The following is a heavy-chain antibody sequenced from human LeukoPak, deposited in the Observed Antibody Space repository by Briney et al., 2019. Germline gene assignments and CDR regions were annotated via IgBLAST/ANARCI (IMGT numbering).Heavy chain of an antibody. J-gene: IGHJ4*02. V-gene: IGHV1-69*01. CDR2: IIPIFGTA. D-gene: IGHD2-2*01. Sequence: SVKVSCKASGGTFSSYAISWVRQAPGQGLEWMGGIIPIFGTANYAQKFQGRVAITADESTSTAYMELSSLRSEDTAVYYCARSRLAGDIVVVQNQYYFDYWGQGTLVTVSS. CDR3: ARSRLAGDIVVVQNQYYFDY. CDR1: GGTFSSYA.